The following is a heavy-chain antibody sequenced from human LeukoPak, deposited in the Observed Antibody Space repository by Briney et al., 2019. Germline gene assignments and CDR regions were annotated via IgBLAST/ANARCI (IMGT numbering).Heavy chain of an antibody. CDR1: GFTVSSNY. CDR2: IYSGGST. J-gene: IGHJ4*02. CDR3: AREGLDRGYFDY. Sequence: GGSLRLSCAASGFTVSSNYMSWVRQAPGKGLEWVSVIYSGGSTYYADSVKGRFTISRDNAKNSLYLQMNSLRAEDTAVYYCAREGLDRGYFDYWGQGTLVTVSS. V-gene: IGHV3-66*01. D-gene: IGHD1-14*01.